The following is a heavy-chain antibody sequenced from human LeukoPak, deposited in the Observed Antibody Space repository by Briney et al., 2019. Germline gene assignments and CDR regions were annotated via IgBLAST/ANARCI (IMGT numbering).Heavy chain of an antibody. V-gene: IGHV4-61*02. CDR3: XXSAAVDWFDP. CDR2: IYTSGST. Sequence: CXGSXGSISSGSYYWSWIRQPAGKGLEWIGRIYTSGSTNYNPSLKSRVTISVDTSKNQFSLKLNSVTAADTAVYYXXXSAAVDWFDPWGQGTLVTVSS. J-gene: IGHJ5*02. CDR1: XGSISSGSYY. D-gene: IGHD6-13*01.